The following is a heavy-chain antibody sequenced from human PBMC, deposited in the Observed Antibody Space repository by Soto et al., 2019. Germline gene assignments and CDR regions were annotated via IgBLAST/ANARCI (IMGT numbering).Heavy chain of an antibody. V-gene: IGHV3-30*18. Sequence: QVQLVESGGGVVQPGRSLRLSCAASGFTFSSYGMHWVRQAPGKGLEWVAVISYDGSNKYYSDSVKGRFTISRDNSKNTLYLPMNSLRAEDTAVYYRAKDWSYHAGSWGQGTLVTVSS. J-gene: IGHJ5*02. D-gene: IGHD1-26*01. CDR1: GFTFSSYG. CDR3: AKDWSYHAGS. CDR2: ISYDGSNK.